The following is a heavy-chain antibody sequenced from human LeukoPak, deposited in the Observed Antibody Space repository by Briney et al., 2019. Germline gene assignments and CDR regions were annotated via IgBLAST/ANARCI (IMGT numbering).Heavy chain of an antibody. CDR3: AKDQWAVTYYFDY. V-gene: IGHV3-23*01. CDR2: LSGSGGAT. J-gene: IGHJ4*02. CDR1: GFTFSSYA. Sequence: GGSLRLSCAASGFTFSSYAMSWVRQAPGKGLEWVSALSGSGGATYYADSVKGRFTISRDNSKNTLYLQMHSLRAEDTAVYYCAKDQWAVTYYFDYWGQGTLVTVSS. D-gene: IGHD4-17*01.